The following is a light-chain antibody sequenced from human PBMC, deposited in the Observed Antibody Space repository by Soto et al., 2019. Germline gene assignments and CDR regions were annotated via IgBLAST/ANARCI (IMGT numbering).Light chain of an antibody. CDR3: QQYNNWPRAT. Sequence: EIVMTQSPTTLSVSPGETVTLSCRASQTINNNLAWYQQKPGQRPRLLMFRTSARATGFPARFSGSGSGTAFNITISSLQSEDFAVYYGQQYNNWPRATFGGGTKVEMK. V-gene: IGKV3-15*01. CDR1: QTINNN. CDR2: RTS. J-gene: IGKJ4*01.